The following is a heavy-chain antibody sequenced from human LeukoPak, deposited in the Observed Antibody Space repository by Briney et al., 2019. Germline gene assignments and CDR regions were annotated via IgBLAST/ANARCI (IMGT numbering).Heavy chain of an antibody. CDR2: INHSGST. CDR3: ARVLGTYFDY. V-gene: IGHV4-34*01. Sequence: SETLSLTCAVYGVSFSGYYWSWIRQPPGKGLEWIREINHSGSTNYNPSLKSRVTISVDTSKNQFSLMLSPVTAADTAVYYCARVLGTYFDYWGQGTLVTVSS. CDR1: GVSFSGYY. D-gene: IGHD7-27*01. J-gene: IGHJ4*02.